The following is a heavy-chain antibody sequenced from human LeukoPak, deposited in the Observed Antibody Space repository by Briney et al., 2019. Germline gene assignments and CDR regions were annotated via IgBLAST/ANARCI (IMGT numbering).Heavy chain of an antibody. CDR1: GFTFDDYA. Sequence: GVSLRLSCAASGFTFDDYAMHWVRQAPGKGLEWVSGISWNSGSIGYADSVKGRFTISRDNAKNSLYLQMNSLRAEDTALYYCAKERVGAGIDYWGQGTLVTVSS. D-gene: IGHD1-26*01. J-gene: IGHJ4*02. CDR2: ISWNSGSI. V-gene: IGHV3-9*01. CDR3: AKERVGAGIDY.